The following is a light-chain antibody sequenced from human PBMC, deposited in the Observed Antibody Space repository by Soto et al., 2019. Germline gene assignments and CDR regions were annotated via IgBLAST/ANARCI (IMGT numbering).Light chain of an antibody. CDR1: QSISSN. J-gene: IGKJ4*01. Sequence: EIVMTQSPATLSVSPGERATLSCRASQSISSNLAWYQQKPGQAPTLLFYGASTRASGVPARFSGGGSGTDFTLTISRLEPEDFAVYYCQQFSSYPLTFGGGTKVDIK. CDR3: QQFSSYPLT. V-gene: IGKV3-15*01. CDR2: GAS.